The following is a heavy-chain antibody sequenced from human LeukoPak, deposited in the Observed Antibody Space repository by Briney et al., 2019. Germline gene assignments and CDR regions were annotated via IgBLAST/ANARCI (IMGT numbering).Heavy chain of an antibody. Sequence: SVKVSCKASGGTFSSYAISWVRQAPGQGLEWMGGIIPIFGTANYAQKFQGRVTITADESTSTAYMELSSLRSEDTAVYYCAIRRRIAAAGTPPNDYWGQGTLVTVSS. CDR2: IIPIFGTA. D-gene: IGHD6-13*01. CDR1: GGTFSSYA. J-gene: IGHJ4*02. V-gene: IGHV1-69*01. CDR3: AIRRRIAAAGTPPNDY.